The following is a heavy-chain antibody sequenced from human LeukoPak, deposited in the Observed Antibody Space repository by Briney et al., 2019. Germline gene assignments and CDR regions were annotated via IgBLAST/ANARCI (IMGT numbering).Heavy chain of an antibody. Sequence: ASVKVSCKASGYTFTGYYMRWVRQAPGQGLEWMGWINPNSGGTNYAQKFQGRVTMTRDTSISTAYMELSRLRSDDTAVYYCARGYYGSGASPFFDYWGQGTLVTVSS. J-gene: IGHJ4*02. CDR1: GYTFTGYY. D-gene: IGHD3-10*01. CDR3: ARGYYGSGASPFFDY. V-gene: IGHV1-2*02. CDR2: INPNSGGT.